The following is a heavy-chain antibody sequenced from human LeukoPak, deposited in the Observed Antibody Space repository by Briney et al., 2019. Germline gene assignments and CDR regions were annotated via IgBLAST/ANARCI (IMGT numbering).Heavy chain of an antibody. J-gene: IGHJ5*02. CDR3: ARGDYAAWFDP. V-gene: IGHV4-31*03. D-gene: IGHD4-17*01. CDR1: GGSISSGGYY. CDR2: IYYSGST. Sequence: SETLSLTCTVSGGSISSGGYYWSWIRQHPGKGLEWIGYIYYSGSTYYNPSLKSRVTISVDTSKTQFSLKLSSVTAADTAVYYCARGDYAAWFDPWGQGTLVTVSS.